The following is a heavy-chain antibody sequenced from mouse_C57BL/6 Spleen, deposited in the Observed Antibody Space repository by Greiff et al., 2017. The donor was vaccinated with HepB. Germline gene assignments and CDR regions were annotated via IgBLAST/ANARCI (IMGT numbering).Heavy chain of an antibody. CDR3: ARDDVSYWYFDV. J-gene: IGHJ1*03. CDR2: INYDGSST. Sequence: EVQLVESEGGLVQPGRSMKLSCTASGFTFSDYYMAWVRQVPEKGLEWVANINYDGSSTYYLDSLKSRFIISRDNAKNILYLQMSSLKSEDTATYYCARDDVSYWYFDVWGTGTTVTVSS. CDR1: GFTFSDYY. D-gene: IGHD2-3*01. V-gene: IGHV5-16*01.